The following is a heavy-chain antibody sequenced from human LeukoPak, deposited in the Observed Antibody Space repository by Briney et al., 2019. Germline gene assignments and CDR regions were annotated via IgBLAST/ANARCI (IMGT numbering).Heavy chain of an antibody. J-gene: IGHJ4*02. D-gene: IGHD4-23*01. V-gene: IGHV3-7*03. CDR3: AKGGSVVTRTFDY. CDR2: IKEDGSEK. CDR1: GFTFSRYW. Sequence: GGSLRLSCAASGFTFSRYWMSWVRQAPGKGLEWVANIKEDGSEKHYVDSVKGRFTISRDNSKNTLYLQMNSLRAEDTAVYYCAKGGSVVTRTFDYWGQGTLVTVSS.